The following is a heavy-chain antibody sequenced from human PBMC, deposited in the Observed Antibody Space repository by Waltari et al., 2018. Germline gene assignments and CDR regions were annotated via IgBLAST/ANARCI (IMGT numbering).Heavy chain of an antibody. CDR2: IIPIFGTV. D-gene: IGHD2-2*01. Sequence: QVQLVQSGAEVKKPGSSVKVSCKASGGTFSSYASSWVRQAPGHGRGWMGGIIPIFGTVNYAQKCQGRVTITTDESTSTAYMELSSLRSEDTAVYYCATRLKLYCSSTSCYGHYFDYWGQGTLVTVSS. J-gene: IGHJ4*02. CDR1: GGTFSSYA. CDR3: ATRLKLYCSSTSCYGHYFDY. V-gene: IGHV1-69*05.